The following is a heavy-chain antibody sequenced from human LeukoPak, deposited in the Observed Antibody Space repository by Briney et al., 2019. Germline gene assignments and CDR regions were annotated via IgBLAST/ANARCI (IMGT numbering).Heavy chain of an antibody. CDR2: ISKSGSNV. CDR3: ARVYGDHAVDV. Sequence: GGSLRLSCAASGFTFSDYYMSWIRQAPGKGLEWVSYISKSGSNVYYADSVKGRFTISRDNAKNSLYLQMNSLRAEDTAVYYCARVYGDHAVDVWGKGTTVTVSS. V-gene: IGHV3-11*04. CDR1: GFTFSDYY. J-gene: IGHJ6*04. D-gene: IGHD4-17*01.